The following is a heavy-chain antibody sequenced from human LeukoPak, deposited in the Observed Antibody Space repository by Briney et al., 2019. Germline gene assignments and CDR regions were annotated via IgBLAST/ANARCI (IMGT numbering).Heavy chain of an antibody. D-gene: IGHD2-15*01. CDR2: INHSGST. J-gene: IGHJ4*02. Sequence: SETLSLTCAVYGGSFSGYYWSWIRQPPGKGLEWIGEINHSGSTNYNPSLKSRVTISVDTSKNQFSLKLSSVTAADTAVYYCARDSGGPKSFDYWGQGTLVTVSS. CDR3: ARDSGGPKSFDY. V-gene: IGHV4-34*01. CDR1: GGSFSGYY.